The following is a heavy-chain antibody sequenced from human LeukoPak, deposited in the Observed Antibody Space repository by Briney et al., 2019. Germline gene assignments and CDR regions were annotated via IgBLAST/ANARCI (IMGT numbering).Heavy chain of an antibody. CDR1: GGSFSGYY. D-gene: IGHD2-15*01. CDR3: ARGRVVVVAATRGYFDL. CDR2: INHSGST. J-gene: IGHJ2*01. Sequence: SETLSLTCAVYGGSFSGYYWSWIRQPPGKGLEWIGEINHSGSTNYNPSLKSRVTISVDTSKNQFSLKLSSVTAADTAVYYCARGRVVVVAATRGYFDLWGRGTLVTVSS. V-gene: IGHV4-34*01.